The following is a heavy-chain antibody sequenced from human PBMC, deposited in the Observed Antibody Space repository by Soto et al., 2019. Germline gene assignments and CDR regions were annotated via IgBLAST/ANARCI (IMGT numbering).Heavy chain of an antibody. D-gene: IGHD6-19*01. V-gene: IGHV4-59*08. CDR2: IYYSGTT. CDR3: RRSSRYSTDV. Sequence: PSETLSLTCTVSGGSISGYYWSWIRQPPGKGLEWIGFIYYSGTTNYNPSLKSRVTISVDTSKNQFSLNLISVTAADTAVYYCRRSSRYSTDVWGQGITVTVSS. CDR1: GGSISGYY. J-gene: IGHJ6*02.